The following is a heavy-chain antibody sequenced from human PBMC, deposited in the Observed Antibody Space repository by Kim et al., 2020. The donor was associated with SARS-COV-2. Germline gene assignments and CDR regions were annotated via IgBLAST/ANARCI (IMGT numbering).Heavy chain of an antibody. V-gene: IGHV4-4*02. CDR3: ARNRPRTYYYYYYGMDV. D-gene: IGHD6-6*01. Sequence: LKSRVTISVDKSKNQFSLKLSSVTAADTAVYYCARNRPRTYYYYYYGMDVWGQGTTVTVSS. J-gene: IGHJ6*02.